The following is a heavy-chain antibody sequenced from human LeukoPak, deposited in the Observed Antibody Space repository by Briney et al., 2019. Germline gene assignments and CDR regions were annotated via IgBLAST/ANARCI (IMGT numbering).Heavy chain of an antibody. V-gene: IGHV3-23*01. CDR3: AKYFYDSRTYSFDY. CDR2: IGSGGTT. Sequence: QPGGSLRLSCAASGFTFSNYAMSWVRQAPGKGLEWVSSIGSGGTTHYADSVKSRFTIYRDNSKNTLFLQMNSLRAEDTAVYYCAKYFYDSRTYSFDYWGQGTLVTVSS. D-gene: IGHD3-22*01. CDR1: GFTFSNYA. J-gene: IGHJ4*02.